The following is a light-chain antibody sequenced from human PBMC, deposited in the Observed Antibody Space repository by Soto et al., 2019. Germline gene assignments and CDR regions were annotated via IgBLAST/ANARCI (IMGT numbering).Light chain of an antibody. Sequence: DIQMTQSPSTLSASVGDRVTLTCRASQSISTYLAWYQQKPGKAPKLLIYKASSLESGVPSRFSGSGFGTEFTLTISSLQPDDFATYFCQHYGSYSRKFGQGTKVEI. V-gene: IGKV1-5*03. CDR1: QSISTY. CDR3: QHYGSYSRK. J-gene: IGKJ1*01. CDR2: KAS.